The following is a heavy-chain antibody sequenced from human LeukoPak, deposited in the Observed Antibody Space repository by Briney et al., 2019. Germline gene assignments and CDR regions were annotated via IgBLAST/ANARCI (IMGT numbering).Heavy chain of an antibody. CDR2: ISYDGSNK. Sequence: GGSLRLSCAASGFTFSSYAMPWVRQAPGKGLEWVAVISYDGSNKYYADSVKGRFTISRDNSKNTLYLQMNSLRAEDTAVYYWARDSRGGYDFLFEPWGQGTLVSVSS. V-gene: IGHV3-30-3*01. D-gene: IGHD3-3*01. CDR1: GFTFSSYA. CDR3: ARDSRGGYDFLFEP. J-gene: IGHJ5*02.